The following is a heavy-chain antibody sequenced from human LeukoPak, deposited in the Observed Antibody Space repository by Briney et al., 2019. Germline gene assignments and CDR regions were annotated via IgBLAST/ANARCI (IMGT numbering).Heavy chain of an antibody. Sequence: RGSLRLSSEESVFSFTHFGMHWVRPAPRKGQRWGAVIWSDASNEYYADYVKGRFTISRDNFKKPVSLEMNILRAEDTAVYYCGKDAQRGFDCSNSLEYWGQGCLVIVSS. CDR2: IWSDASNE. CDR1: VFSFTHFG. V-gene: IGHV3-33*06. CDR3: GKDAQRGFDCSNSLEY. J-gene: IGHJ4*02. D-gene: IGHD4-11*01.